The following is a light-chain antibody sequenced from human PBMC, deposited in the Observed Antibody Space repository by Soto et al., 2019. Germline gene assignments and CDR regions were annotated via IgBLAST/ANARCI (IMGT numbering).Light chain of an antibody. CDR1: QSVSSN. CDR2: GAA. Sequence: IVMTQSPATLSVSPGERATLSCRASQSVSSNLAWYQQKLGKDPRLLIYGAAARATGIPARFSGSGSETEFTLIIISLQSEDFAVYYCQQYQSWPLTFGGGTKVDI. CDR3: QQYQSWPLT. J-gene: IGKJ4*01. V-gene: IGKV3-15*01.